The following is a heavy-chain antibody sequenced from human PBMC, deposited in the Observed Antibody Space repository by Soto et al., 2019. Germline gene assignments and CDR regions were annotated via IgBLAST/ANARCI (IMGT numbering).Heavy chain of an antibody. CDR2: INPSGGST. J-gene: IGHJ1*01. D-gene: IGHD6-19*01. V-gene: IGHV1-46*01. Sequence: GASVKVSCKASGYTFTSYYMHWVRQAPGQGLEWMGIINPSGGSTSYAQKFQGRVTMTRDTSTSTVYMELSSLRSEDTAVYYCARHKPSGWSGIAEYFLHWRQGTLVTVSS. CDR3: ARHKPSGWSGIAEYFLH. CDR1: GYTFTSYY.